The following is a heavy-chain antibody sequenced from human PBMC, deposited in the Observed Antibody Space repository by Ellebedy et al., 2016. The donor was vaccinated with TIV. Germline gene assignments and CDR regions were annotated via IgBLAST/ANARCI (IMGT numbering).Heavy chain of an antibody. CDR3: ARAGDQSAARVSVWFDP. J-gene: IGHJ5*02. D-gene: IGHD6-13*01. V-gene: IGHV3-48*02. CDR2: LSSSAITI. Sequence: PGGSLRLSCVASGFTFSSYSMNWVRQAPGKGLEWVSHLSSSAITIYYADPVKGRFTISRDNAKNSLYLQMNSLRDEDTAVYYCARAGDQSAARVSVWFDPWGQGTLVTVSS. CDR1: GFTFSSYS.